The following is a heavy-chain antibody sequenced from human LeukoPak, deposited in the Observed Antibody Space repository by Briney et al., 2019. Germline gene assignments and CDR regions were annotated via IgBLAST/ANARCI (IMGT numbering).Heavy chain of an antibody. CDR1: GGSFSGYY. Sequence: SETLSLTCAVYGGSFSGYYWSWIRQPAGKGLEWIGRIYTSGSTNYNPSLKSRVTMSVDTSKNQFSLKLSSVTAADTAVYYCARDSWLVLGYWGQGTLVTVSS. D-gene: IGHD6-19*01. J-gene: IGHJ4*02. CDR2: IYTSGST. CDR3: ARDSWLVLGY. V-gene: IGHV4-4*07.